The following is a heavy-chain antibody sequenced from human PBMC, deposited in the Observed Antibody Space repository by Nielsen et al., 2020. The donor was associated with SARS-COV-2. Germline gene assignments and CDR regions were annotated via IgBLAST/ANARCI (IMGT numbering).Heavy chain of an antibody. CDR3: AKLPEYYGSSDY. Sequence: SLKISCAASGFTFDDYAMHWVRQAPGKGLEWVSGISWNSGSIGYADSVKGRFTISRDNAKNSLYLQMNSLRAEDTALYYCAKLPEYYGSSDYWGQGTLVTVSS. CDR2: ISWNSGSI. J-gene: IGHJ4*02. D-gene: IGHD3-10*01. V-gene: IGHV3-9*01. CDR1: GFTFDDYA.